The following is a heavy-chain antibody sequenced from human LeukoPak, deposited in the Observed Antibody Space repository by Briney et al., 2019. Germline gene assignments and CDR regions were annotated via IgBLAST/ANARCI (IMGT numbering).Heavy chain of an antibody. CDR1: GGSISSYY. V-gene: IGHV4-59*01. CDR3: ARDYGGTLKGYYYYYMDV. Sequence: SETLSLTCTVSGGSISSYYWSWIRQPPGKGLEWIGYTYYSGSTNYNPSLKSRVTISVDTSKNQFSLKLSSVTAADTAVYYCARDYGGTLKGYYYYYMDVWGKGTTVTVSS. D-gene: IGHD4-23*01. CDR2: TYYSGST. J-gene: IGHJ6*03.